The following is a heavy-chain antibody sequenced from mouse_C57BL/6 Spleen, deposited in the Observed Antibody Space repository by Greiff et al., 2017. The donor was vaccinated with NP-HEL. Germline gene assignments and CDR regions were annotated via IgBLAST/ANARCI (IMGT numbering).Heavy chain of an antibody. CDR3: ASSITTVVAPFDY. Sequence: EVMLVESGGGLVKPGGSLKLSCAASGFTFSDYGMHWVRQAPEKGLEWVAYISSGSSTIYYADTVKGRFTISRDNAKTTLFLQMTSLRSEDTAMYYCASSITTVVAPFDYWGQGTTLTVSS. D-gene: IGHD1-1*01. CDR2: ISSGSSTI. V-gene: IGHV5-17*01. J-gene: IGHJ2*01. CDR1: GFTFSDYG.